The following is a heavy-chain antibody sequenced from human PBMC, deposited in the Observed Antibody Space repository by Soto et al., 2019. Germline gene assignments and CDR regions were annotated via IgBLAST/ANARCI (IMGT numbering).Heavy chain of an antibody. CDR2: IYWDDDK. D-gene: IGHD2-21*02. J-gene: IGHJ6*02. Sequence: QITLKESGPTLVKPTQTLTLTCSISGFSLNTDGLGVGWIRQPPGKALEWLALIYWDDDKRYSPSLRNRLSISKDTSNNLVVFTMTNMDPVDTATYYCIHSRSGGDCLRSYSSHYYYGLDVWGQGTTVTVSS. CDR1: GFSLNTDGLG. V-gene: IGHV2-5*02. CDR3: IHSRSGGDCLRSYSSHYYYGLDV.